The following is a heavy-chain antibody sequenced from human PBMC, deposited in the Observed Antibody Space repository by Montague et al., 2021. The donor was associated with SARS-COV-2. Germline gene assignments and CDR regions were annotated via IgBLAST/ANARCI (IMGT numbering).Heavy chain of an antibody. CDR2: ITISGST. V-gene: IGHV4-61*02. Sequence: TLSLTCTVSGGSISSGSYYWSWIRQPAGKGLEWIGRITISGSTNYHPPLKSLITISVDTSKNQFSLKLSSVTAADTAVYYCAIEIAVAGLFDYWGQGTLVTVSS. CDR3: AIEIAVAGLFDY. J-gene: IGHJ4*02. CDR1: GGSISSGSYY. D-gene: IGHD6-19*01.